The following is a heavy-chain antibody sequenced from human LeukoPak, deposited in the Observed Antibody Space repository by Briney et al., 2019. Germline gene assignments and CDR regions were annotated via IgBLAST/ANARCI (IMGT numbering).Heavy chain of an antibody. CDR3: ARDGYNRIDY. CDR2: IYYSGST. D-gene: IGHD5-24*01. Sequence: SETLSLTCTVSGGSISDFYWSWIRQPPGKGLEWIGYIYYSGSTNYNPSLKSRVTISVDTSKNQFSLKLSSVTAADTAVYYCARDGYNRIDYWGQGTLVTVSS. CDR1: GGSISDFY. J-gene: IGHJ4*02. V-gene: IGHV4-59*01.